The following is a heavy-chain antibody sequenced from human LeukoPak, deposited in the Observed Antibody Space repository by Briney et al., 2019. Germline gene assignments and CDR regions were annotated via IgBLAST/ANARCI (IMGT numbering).Heavy chain of an antibody. CDR3: ARNYDSSGYHNLPREH. Sequence: PSETLSLTCTVSGYSISCGYYWAWIRQPPGKGLDWIGSINHNGITYFNPSLKSRVSISLDTSKNQFSLKLSSVTAADTALYYCARNYDSSGYHNLPREHWGQGTLVTVSS. V-gene: IGHV4-38-2*02. J-gene: IGHJ4*02. D-gene: IGHD3-22*01. CDR2: INHNGIT. CDR1: GYSISCGYY.